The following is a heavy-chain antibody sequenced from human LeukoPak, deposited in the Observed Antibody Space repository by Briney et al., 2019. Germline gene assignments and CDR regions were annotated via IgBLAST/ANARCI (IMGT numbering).Heavy chain of an antibody. CDR3: ARSGWDYYGP. J-gene: IGHJ4*02. CDR1: GYTLTELS. V-gene: IGHV1-24*01. CDR2: FDPEDGET. D-gene: IGHD3-10*01. Sequence: ASVKVSCKVSGYTLTELSMHWVRQAPGKGLEWMGGFDPEDGETIYAQKFQGRVTMTRNTSISTAYMELSSLRSEDTAVYYCARSGWDYYGPWGQGTLVTVSS.